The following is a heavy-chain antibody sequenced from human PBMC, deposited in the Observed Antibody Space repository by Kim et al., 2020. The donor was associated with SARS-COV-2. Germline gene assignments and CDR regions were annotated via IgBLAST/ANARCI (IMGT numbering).Heavy chain of an antibody. V-gene: IGHV5-51*01. CDR1: GYSFTSYW. J-gene: IGHJ3*02. D-gene: IGHD3-16*02. Sequence: GESLKISCKGSGYSFTSYWIGWVRQMPGKGLEWMGIIYPGDSDTRYSPSFQGQVTISADKSISTAYLQWSSLKASDTAMYYCAREARLGELSQHNDAFDIWGQGTMVTVSS. CDR3: AREARLGELSQHNDAFDI. CDR2: IYPGDSDT.